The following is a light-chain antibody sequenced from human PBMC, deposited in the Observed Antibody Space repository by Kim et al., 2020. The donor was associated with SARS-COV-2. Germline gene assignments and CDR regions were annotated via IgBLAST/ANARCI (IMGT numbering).Light chain of an antibody. Sequence: DIVMTQSPDSLAVSLGERATINCKSSQSVLSSSNSRNYLAWYQQRPGQPPKLLVYWASTRDFGVPDRFSGSGSGTDFTLTISNLQAEDAAVYYCQQYYGTPPYTFGQGTKLEI. J-gene: IGKJ2*01. V-gene: IGKV4-1*01. CDR2: WAS. CDR3: QQYYGTPPYT. CDR1: QSVLSSSNSRNY.